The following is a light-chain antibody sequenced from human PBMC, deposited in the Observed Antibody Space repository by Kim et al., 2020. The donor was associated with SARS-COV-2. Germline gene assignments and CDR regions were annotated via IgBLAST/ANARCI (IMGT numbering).Light chain of an antibody. CDR2: DAS. Sequence: SPVEGPAPSSCPDQRISSSYLAWYQHRPGRSPRLLIHDASNMDSGIPDRFSGSGSGTDFTLTISRLEPEDFAIYYCHQYMRSPYSFGEGTKLEI. J-gene: IGKJ2*03. CDR1: QRISSSY. CDR3: HQYMRSPYS. V-gene: IGKV3-20*01.